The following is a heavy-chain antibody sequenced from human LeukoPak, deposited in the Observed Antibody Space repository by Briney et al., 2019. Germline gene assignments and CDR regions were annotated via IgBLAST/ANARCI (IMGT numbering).Heavy chain of an antibody. CDR3: ARGPVRTMVRGNPFDY. Sequence: RASVKVSCKASGYTFTGYYMHWVRQAPGQGLEWMGWINPNSGGTNYAQKFQGWVTMTRDTSISTAYMELSRLRSDDTAVYYCARGPVRTMVRGNPFDYWGQGTLVTVSS. CDR1: GYTFTGYY. V-gene: IGHV1-2*04. CDR2: INPNSGGT. D-gene: IGHD3-10*01. J-gene: IGHJ4*02.